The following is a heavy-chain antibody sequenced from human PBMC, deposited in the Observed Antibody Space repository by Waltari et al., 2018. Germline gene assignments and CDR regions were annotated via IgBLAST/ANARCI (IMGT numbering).Heavy chain of an antibody. CDR3: ARVGVSLRYFDWLYFDY. J-gene: IGHJ4*02. Sequence: QVQLVQSGAEVKKPGSSVKVSCKASGGTFSSYAISWVRQAPGQGLEWMGGSIPILGTANYAQKFQGRVTITADESTSTAYMDLSSLRSEDTAVYYCARVGVSLRYFDWLYFDYWGQGTLVTVSS. CDR2: SIPILGTA. CDR1: GGTFSSYA. V-gene: IGHV1-69*11. D-gene: IGHD3-9*01.